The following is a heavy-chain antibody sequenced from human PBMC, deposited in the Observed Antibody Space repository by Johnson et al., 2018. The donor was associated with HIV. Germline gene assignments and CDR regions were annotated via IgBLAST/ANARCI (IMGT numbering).Heavy chain of an antibody. J-gene: IGHJ3*02. CDR1: GFTFNNYD. V-gene: IGHV3-13*01. CDR2: IGTAGDT. Sequence: VQLVESGGGLVQPGESLRLSCAASGFTFNNYDMHWVRRATGKGLEWVSAIGTAGDTYYPDSVKGRFTLSRANAKNSLYLQMNSLRAGDTAVYYCARGPPYYDSSGGHAFDIWGQGTVVAVSS. D-gene: IGHD3-22*01. CDR3: ARGPPYYDSSGGHAFDI.